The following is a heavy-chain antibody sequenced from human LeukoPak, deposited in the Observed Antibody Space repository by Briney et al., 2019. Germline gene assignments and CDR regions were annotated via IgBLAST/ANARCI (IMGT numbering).Heavy chain of an antibody. CDR1: GYTFTGYY. CDR2: IIPIFGTA. V-gene: IGHV1-69*13. D-gene: IGHD5-18*01. CDR3: ARARGGYSYGFSYYYYMDV. J-gene: IGHJ6*03. Sequence: SVKVSCKASGYTFTGYYMHWVRQAPGQGLEWMGGIIPIFGTANYAQKFQGRVTITADESTSTAYMELSSLRSEDTAVYYCARARGGYSYGFSYYYYMDVWGKGTTVTISS.